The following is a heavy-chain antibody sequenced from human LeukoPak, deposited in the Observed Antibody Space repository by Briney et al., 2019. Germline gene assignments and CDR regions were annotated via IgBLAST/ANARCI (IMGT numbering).Heavy chain of an antibody. CDR1: GYNFANFW. CDR2: IYPGDSAT. J-gene: IGHJ4*02. D-gene: IGHD6-6*01. V-gene: IGHV5-51*01. Sequence: GESLKISCKGSGYNFANFWIGWVRQMPGKGLEWMGIIYPGDSATRYSPSFQGQVTISADKSISTAYLQWSSLKASDTAMYYCARHPYSSSSGDYWGQGTLVTVSS. CDR3: ARHPYSSSSGDY.